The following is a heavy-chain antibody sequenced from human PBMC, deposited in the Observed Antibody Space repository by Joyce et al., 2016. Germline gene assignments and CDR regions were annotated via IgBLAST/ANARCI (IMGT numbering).Heavy chain of an antibody. V-gene: IGHV4-31*11. J-gene: IGHJ4*02. Sequence: QVQLQESGPGLVKPSQTLSLTCAVSGGSISIGGYYWSWIRQYPGKGLEWIGYIYNSGSTYYNPSLKSRIIISADTTKNHVSLKLSSVTAADTAVYYCARAGSTAARSFASWGQGSLVTVSP. CDR2: IYNSGST. CDR3: ARAGSTAARSFAS. CDR1: GGSISIGGYY. D-gene: IGHD6-6*01.